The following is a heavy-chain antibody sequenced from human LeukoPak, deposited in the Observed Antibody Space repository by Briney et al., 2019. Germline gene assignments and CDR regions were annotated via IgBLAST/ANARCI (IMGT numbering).Heavy chain of an antibody. Sequence: SGPTLVKPTQTLTLTCTFSGFSLSTSGVGVGWIRQPPGKALEWLALIYWDDDKRYSPSLKSRLTITKDTSKNQVVLTMTNMDPVDTATYYCAHSSLGVLGSRLDAFDIWGQGTMVTVSS. CDR3: AHSSLGVLGSRLDAFDI. D-gene: IGHD3-10*02. CDR2: IYWDDDK. V-gene: IGHV2-5*02. J-gene: IGHJ3*02. CDR1: GFSLSTSGVG.